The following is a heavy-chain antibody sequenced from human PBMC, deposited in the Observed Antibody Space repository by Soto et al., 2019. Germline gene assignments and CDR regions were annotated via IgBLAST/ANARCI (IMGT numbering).Heavy chain of an antibody. CDR2: IYHSGST. J-gene: IGHJ4*02. D-gene: IGHD2-15*01. CDR1: GGSISSGGYS. Sequence: QLQLKESGSGLVKPSQTLSLTCAVSGGSISSGGYSWSWIRQPPGKGLEWIGYIYHSGSTYYNPSLKSRVTISEDRSKNQFSLKLSSVTAADTAVYYCARDPIVWGQGTLVTVSS. V-gene: IGHV4-30-2*01. CDR3: ARDPIV.